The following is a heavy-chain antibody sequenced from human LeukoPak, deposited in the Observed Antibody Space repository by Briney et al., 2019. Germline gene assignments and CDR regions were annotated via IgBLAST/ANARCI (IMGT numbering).Heavy chain of an antibody. V-gene: IGHV1-2*02. D-gene: IGHD1-26*01. Sequence: ASVKVSCKASGYTFTGYYMHWVRQAPGQGLEWVGWINPNSGATNYAQKFLGRVTVTRDTSISTAYMDLSRLRSDDTAVYCCVRGAIVGPTGDWINYWGQGTLVTVSS. CDR2: INPNSGAT. CDR3: VRGAIVGPTGDWINY. J-gene: IGHJ4*02. CDR1: GYTFTGYY.